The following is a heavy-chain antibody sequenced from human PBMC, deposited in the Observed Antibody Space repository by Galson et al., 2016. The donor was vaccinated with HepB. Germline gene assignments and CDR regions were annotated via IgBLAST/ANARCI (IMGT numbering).Heavy chain of an antibody. CDR3: VRGPLAYYYASTGDYRRLYGSIHFDN. D-gene: IGHD3-22*01. Sequence: SLRLSCAASGFIFINYGMSWVRQAPGKGLEWVSNISGAGGRTKYADAVKGRFTISRDNDKNTLFLQMSSLRVEDTAVYYCVRGPLAYYYASTGDYRRLYGSIHFDNWGRGTLVTVSS. V-gene: IGHV3-23*01. CDR2: ISGAGGRT. CDR1: GFIFINYG. J-gene: IGHJ4*02.